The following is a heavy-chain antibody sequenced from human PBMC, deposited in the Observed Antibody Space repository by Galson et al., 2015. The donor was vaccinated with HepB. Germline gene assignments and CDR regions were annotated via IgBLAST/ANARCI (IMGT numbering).Heavy chain of an antibody. D-gene: IGHD3-10*01. CDR2: ICGGDGRA. CDR3: AKEFKVYSSGTYIDY. Sequence: SLRLSCAASGFTFTDYALSWVRQAPGKGLEWVSTICGGDGRATYADSVKGRITISRDISKDTLYLQLNSLRAGDTAAYYWAKEFKVYSSGTYIDYWGQGTLVTVSS. CDR1: GFTFTDYA. J-gene: IGHJ4*02. V-gene: IGHV3-23*01.